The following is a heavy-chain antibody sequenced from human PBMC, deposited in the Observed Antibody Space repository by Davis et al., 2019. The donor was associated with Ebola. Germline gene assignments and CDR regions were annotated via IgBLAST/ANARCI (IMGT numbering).Heavy chain of an antibody. CDR2: IGSSGSGT. V-gene: IGHV3-48*03. Sequence: PGGSLRLSCTASGFTFSSYEMNWVRQAPGKGLEWVSYIGSSGSGTSYADSVKGRFTISRDNAKNSLYLQMNSLRAEDTAVYYCTGRWYFDLWGRGTLVTVSS. J-gene: IGHJ2*01. CDR1: GFTFSSYE. D-gene: IGHD2-8*02. CDR3: TGRWYFDL.